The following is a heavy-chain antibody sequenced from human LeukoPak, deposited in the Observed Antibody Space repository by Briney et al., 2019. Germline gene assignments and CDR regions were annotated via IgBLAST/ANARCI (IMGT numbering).Heavy chain of an antibody. V-gene: IGHV3-21*01. Sequence: GGSLRLSCAASGFTFSSYSMNWVRQAPGKGLEWVSSISSSSSYIYYADSVKGRFTTSRDNAKNSLYLQMNSLRAEDTAVYYCASIAAAGIDYWGQGTLVTVSS. CDR1: GFTFSSYS. CDR3: ASIAAAGIDY. CDR2: ISSSSSYI. J-gene: IGHJ4*02. D-gene: IGHD6-13*01.